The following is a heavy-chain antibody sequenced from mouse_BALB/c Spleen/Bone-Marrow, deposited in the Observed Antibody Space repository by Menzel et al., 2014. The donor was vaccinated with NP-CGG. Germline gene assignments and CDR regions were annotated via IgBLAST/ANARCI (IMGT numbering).Heavy chain of an antibody. V-gene: IGHV1-14*01. CDR2: INPYNDGT. CDR3: AREGGLRRGDYYAMDY. Sequence: EVQRVESGPELVKPGASVKMPCKASGYTFTAYVMHWVQRKPGQGLEWIGYINPYNDGTKYNEKFKGKATLTSDKSSSTAYMELSSLTSEDSAVYYCAREGGLRRGDYYAMDYWGQGTSVTVSS. J-gene: IGHJ4*01. CDR1: GYTFTAYV. D-gene: IGHD2-4*01.